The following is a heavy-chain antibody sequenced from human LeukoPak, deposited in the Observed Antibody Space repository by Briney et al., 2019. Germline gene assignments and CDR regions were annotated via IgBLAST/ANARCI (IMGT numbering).Heavy chain of an antibody. J-gene: IGHJ4*02. CDR2: ISDDGRST. CDR1: GFTFNNYG. V-gene: IGHV3-23*01. CDR3: AKRVPYSSSSVYFDY. D-gene: IGHD6-6*01. Sequence: GGSLRLSCAASGFTFNNYGMSWVRQAPGKGLEWVSAISDDGRSTYYADSVKGRFTISKDNSKKTLSLQMNNLRAEDTAVYYCAKRVPYSSSSVYFDYWGQGTLVTVSS.